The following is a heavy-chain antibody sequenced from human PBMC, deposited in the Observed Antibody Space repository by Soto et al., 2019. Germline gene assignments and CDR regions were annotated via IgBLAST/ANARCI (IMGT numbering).Heavy chain of an antibody. CDR1: GASISSYY. D-gene: IGHD4-17*01. CDR3: AREANYGDYISGYFYYYAMDV. Sequence: PSETLSLTCTVSGASISSYYWSWIRQPPGKGLEWIGYIPYSGSTNYNPSLKSRVTISLDTSKNQFSLKLSSVTASDTAVYYCAREANYGDYISGYFYYYAMDVWGQGTTVTVSS. V-gene: IGHV4-59*01. J-gene: IGHJ6*02. CDR2: IPYSGST.